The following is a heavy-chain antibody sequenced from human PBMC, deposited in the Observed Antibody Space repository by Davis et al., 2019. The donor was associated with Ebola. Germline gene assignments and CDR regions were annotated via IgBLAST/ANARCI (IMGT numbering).Heavy chain of an antibody. D-gene: IGHD5-18*01. Sequence: PGGSLRLSCAASGFTFSNFWMHWVRQGPGKGLVWVSRISSDGSGPAYADSVKGRFTISRDNAKRTVYLQMNSLRAEDTAVYYCARSGGHSFGQNWGQGTLVTVSS. CDR2: ISSDGSGP. V-gene: IGHV3-74*03. CDR1: GFTFSNFW. CDR3: ARSGGHSFGQN. J-gene: IGHJ4*02.